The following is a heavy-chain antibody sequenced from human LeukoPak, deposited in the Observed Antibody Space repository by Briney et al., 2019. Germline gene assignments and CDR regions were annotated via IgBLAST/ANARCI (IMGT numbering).Heavy chain of an antibody. CDR2: ISTSSTTI. J-gene: IGHJ3*02. D-gene: IGHD3-22*01. Sequence: GGSLRLSCAASGFTFSDYYMTWIRQAPGKGLEWVSYISTSSTTIYYADSVKGRFTISRDNAKNSLYLQMNSLRAEDTAVYYCARGLYDSSGYGAFDIWGQGTMVTVSS. CDR3: ARGLYDSSGYGAFDI. CDR1: GFTFSDYY. V-gene: IGHV3-11*01.